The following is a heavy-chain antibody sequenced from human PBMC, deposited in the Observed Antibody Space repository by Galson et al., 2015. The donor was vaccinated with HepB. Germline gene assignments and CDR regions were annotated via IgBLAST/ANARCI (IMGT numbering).Heavy chain of an antibody. CDR2: VDPEDGET. CDR3: ATSTTGIAVAGTGYYYYGMDV. D-gene: IGHD6-19*01. V-gene: IGHV1-69-2*01. J-gene: IGHJ6*02. CDR1: GYTFTDYY. Sequence: VKVSCKVSGYTFTDYYMHWVQQAPGKGLEWMGLVDPEDGETIYAEKFQGRVTITADTSTDTAYMELSSLRSEDTAVYYCATSTTGIAVAGTGYYYYGMDVWGQGTTVTVSS.